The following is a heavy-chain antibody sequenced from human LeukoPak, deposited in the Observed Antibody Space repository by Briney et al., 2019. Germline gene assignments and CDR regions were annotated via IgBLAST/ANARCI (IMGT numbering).Heavy chain of an antibody. D-gene: IGHD1-26*01. Sequence: GGSLRLSCTASGFTVSSNYMSWVRQAPGKGLEWVSVIRSDGSTNHADSVKGRFTISRDNSKNTLYLQINNLRAEDTAMYYCAREMYSGMYNDAFDIWGQGTKVTVSS. J-gene: IGHJ3*02. V-gene: IGHV3-53*01. CDR3: AREMYSGMYNDAFDI. CDR1: GFTVSSNY. CDR2: IRSDGST.